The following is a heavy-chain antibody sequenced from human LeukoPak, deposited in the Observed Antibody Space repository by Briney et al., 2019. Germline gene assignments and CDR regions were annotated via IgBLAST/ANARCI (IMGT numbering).Heavy chain of an antibody. J-gene: IGHJ4*02. CDR3: ARDPRRRYYDSSGLVDY. CDR1: GFTFSSYW. CDR2: IKQDGSEK. D-gene: IGHD3-22*01. V-gene: IGHV3-7*01. Sequence: PGGSLRLSCAASGFTFSSYWMSWVRQAPGKGLEWVASIKQDGSEKYYVDSVKGRFTISRDNAKNSLYLQMNSLRAEDTAVYYCARDPRRRYYDSSGLVDYWGQGTLVTVSS.